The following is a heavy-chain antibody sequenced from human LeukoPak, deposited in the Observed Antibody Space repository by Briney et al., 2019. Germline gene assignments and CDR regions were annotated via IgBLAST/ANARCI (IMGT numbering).Heavy chain of an antibody. CDR2: IYYIGNT. CDR1: GGSISSGDYY. V-gene: IGHV4-30-4*01. D-gene: IGHD2-2*01. J-gene: IGHJ5*02. Sequence: SETLSLTCTVSGGSISSGDYYWSWIRQPPGKGLEWIGYIYYIGNTFYNPSLKSRVTISVDTSKNQFSLKLSSVTAADTAVYCCAKHAPYCSSTSCYVASVNWFDPWGQGTLVTVSS. CDR3: AKHAPYCSSTSCYVASVNWFDP.